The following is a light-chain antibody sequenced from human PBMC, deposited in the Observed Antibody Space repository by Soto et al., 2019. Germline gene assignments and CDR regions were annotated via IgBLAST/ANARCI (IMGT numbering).Light chain of an antibody. CDR2: DTS. CDR3: QQYGSSRGT. J-gene: IGKJ1*01. CDR1: QSVNSSY. Sequence: ETVLTQSPDILSLSPGERATLSCGASQSVNSSYFAWYQQRPGLAPRLLIYDTSTRASGIPDRFSGSASGTNFSLTISRLEPEDFAVYYCQQYGSSRGTFGQGTKVEIK. V-gene: IGKV3D-20*01.